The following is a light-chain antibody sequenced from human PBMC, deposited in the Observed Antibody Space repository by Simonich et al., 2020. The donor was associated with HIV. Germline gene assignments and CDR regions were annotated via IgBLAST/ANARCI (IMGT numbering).Light chain of an antibody. CDR1: HDISNS. CDR2: DAS. J-gene: IGKJ4*01. V-gene: IGKV1-33*01. Sequence: DIQMTQSPSSLSASVGDRVTITCRAGHDISNSLAWYQQKAGKAPKVLIYDASNLETGVPLRFSGSRSGTNFTFTISSLQAEDIATYYCQQNDDLPLTFGGGTKVEIK. CDR3: QQNDDLPLT.